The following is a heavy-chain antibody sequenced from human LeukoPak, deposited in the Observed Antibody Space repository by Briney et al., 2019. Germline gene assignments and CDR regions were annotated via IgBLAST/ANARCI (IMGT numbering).Heavy chain of an antibody. V-gene: IGHV3-43*02. CDR1: GFTFDDYP. CDR3: AKDYY. Sequence: PGGSLRLSCAASGFTFDDYPMHWVRQVPGKGLEWASLISGDGGTTYYADSFKGRFTISRDNSKNSLFLQMNSLRTEDTALYYCAKDYYWGQGTLVTVSS. J-gene: IGHJ4*02. CDR2: ISGDGGTT.